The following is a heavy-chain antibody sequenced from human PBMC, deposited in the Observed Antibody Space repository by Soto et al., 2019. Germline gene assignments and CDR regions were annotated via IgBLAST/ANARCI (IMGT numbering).Heavy chain of an antibody. V-gene: IGHV4-39*01. D-gene: IGHD5-12*01. CDR2: IYYSGST. J-gene: IGHJ4*02. CDR1: GGSISSSSYY. CDR3: ARYVDIVATISH. Sequence: SETLSLTCTVSGGSISSSSYYWGWIRQPPGKGLEWIGSIYYSGSTYYNPSLKSRVTISVDTSKNQFSLKLSSVTAADTAVYYCARYVDIVATISHWGQGTLVTVSS.